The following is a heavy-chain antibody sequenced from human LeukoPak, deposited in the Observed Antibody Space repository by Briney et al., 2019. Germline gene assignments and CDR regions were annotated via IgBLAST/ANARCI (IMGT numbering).Heavy chain of an antibody. CDR1: GGSFSGYY. Sequence: PSETLSLTCAVYGGSFSGYYWSWIRQPPGKGLEWIGEINHSGSTNYNPSLKSRVTISVDTSKNQFSLKLSPVTAADTAVYYCARKVRGDYINYYYYYYMDVWGKGTTVTVSS. CDR2: INHSGST. V-gene: IGHV4-34*01. J-gene: IGHJ6*03. D-gene: IGHD4-17*01. CDR3: ARKVRGDYINYYYYYYMDV.